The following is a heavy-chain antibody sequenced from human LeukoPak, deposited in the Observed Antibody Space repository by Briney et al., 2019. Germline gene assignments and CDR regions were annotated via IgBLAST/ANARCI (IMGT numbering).Heavy chain of an antibody. V-gene: IGHV1-2*02. CDR1: GYTFTGYY. J-gene: IGHJ3*02. D-gene: IGHD1-26*01. Sequence: ASVKVSCKASGYTFTGYYMHWVRQAPGQGLEWMGWINPNSGGTNYAQKFQGRVTMTRDTSISTAYMELSRLRSDDTAVYYCARDLRWELLPYAFGAPPVHAFDIWGQGTMVTVSS. CDR3: ARDLRWELLPYAFGAPPVHAFDI. CDR2: INPNSGGT.